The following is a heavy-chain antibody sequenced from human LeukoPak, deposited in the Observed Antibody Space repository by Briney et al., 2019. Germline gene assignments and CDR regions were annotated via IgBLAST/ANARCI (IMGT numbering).Heavy chain of an antibody. CDR3: ARVVPDGYSDY. CDR2: VSYSGIT. Sequence: SETLSLTCSVSGGSISNYYWSWLRQPPGKGLEWIGYVSYSGITHYNPSLRSRVTISVDMSKNHFSLRLNSVTAADTAVYYCARVVPDGYSDYWGQGALAAVSS. V-gene: IGHV4-59*01. CDR1: GGSISNYY. J-gene: IGHJ4*02. D-gene: IGHD5-18*01.